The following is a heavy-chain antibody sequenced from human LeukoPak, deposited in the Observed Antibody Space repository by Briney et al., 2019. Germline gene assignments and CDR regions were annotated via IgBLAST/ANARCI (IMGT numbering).Heavy chain of an antibody. D-gene: IGHD4-17*01. CDR3: ARGQGTVTTH. V-gene: IGHV4-34*01. CDR1: GGTFSGYY. J-gene: IGHJ4*02. Sequence: SETLSLTCAVSGGTFSGYYWTWIRQPPGKGLEWIGEINHSGSANYNPSLSSRVTTSLDMSENQFSLKLTSVTAADTAVYYCARGQGTVTTHWGQGTLVTVSS. CDR2: INHSGSA.